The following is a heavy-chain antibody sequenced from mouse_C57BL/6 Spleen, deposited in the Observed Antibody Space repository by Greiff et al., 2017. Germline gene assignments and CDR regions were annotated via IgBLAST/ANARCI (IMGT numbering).Heavy chain of an antibody. V-gene: IGHV10-3*01. J-gene: IGHJ3*01. CDR2: IRSKSSNYAT. D-gene: IGHD4-1*01. CDR1: GFTFNTYA. CDR3: GRVYNWDGFAY. Sequence: EVQLVESGGGLVQPKGSLKLSCAASGFTFNTYAMHWVRQAPGKGLEWVGSIRSKSSNYATYYADSVKDRFTISRDDSQSMLYLQMNNLKTEDTAMYYCGRVYNWDGFAYWGQGTLVTVSA.